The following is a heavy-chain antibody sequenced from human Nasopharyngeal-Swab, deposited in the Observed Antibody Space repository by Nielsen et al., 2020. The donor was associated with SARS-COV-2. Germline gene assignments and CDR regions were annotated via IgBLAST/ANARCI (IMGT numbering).Heavy chain of an antibody. Sequence: ASVQVSCKASGYTFTSYGISWVRQAPAQGLEWMGWISAYNGNTNYAQKLQGRVTMTTDTSTSTAYMELRSLRSDATAVYYCARDLPRITIFGVVDYWGQGTLVTVSS. V-gene: IGHV1-18*01. CDR1: GYTFTSYG. CDR3: ARDLPRITIFGVVDY. J-gene: IGHJ4*02. CDR2: ISAYNGNT. D-gene: IGHD3-3*01.